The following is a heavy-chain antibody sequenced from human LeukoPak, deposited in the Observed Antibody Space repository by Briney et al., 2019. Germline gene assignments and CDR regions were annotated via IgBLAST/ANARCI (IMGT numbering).Heavy chain of an antibody. CDR1: GFTFSSYA. J-gene: IGHJ4*02. V-gene: IGHV3-23*01. CDR2: ITNSGGST. CDR3: AKLELAVADS. D-gene: IGHD6-19*01. Sequence: GGSLRLSCAGSGFTFSSYAMSWVRQAPGKGLEWVSAITNSGGSTYYADSVKGRFTISRDNSKNTLYLQMYSLRAEDTAVYYCAKLELAVADSWGQGTLVTVSS.